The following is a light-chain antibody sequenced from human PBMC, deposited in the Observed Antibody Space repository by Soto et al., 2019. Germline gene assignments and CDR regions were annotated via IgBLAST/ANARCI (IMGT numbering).Light chain of an antibody. CDR1: SNDIGSYDY. CDR2: GVH. V-gene: IGLV2-14*01. Sequence: QSALSKPSSVCGSRGQSITISCTGDSNDIGSYDYVCWYQQHPGKAPRLLIHGVHNRSPGISGRFSASKSGLTASPNISGLQPDDDVDYYCTASSVNRVYLFGPGTKFTVI. CDR3: TASSVNRVYL. J-gene: IGLJ1*01.